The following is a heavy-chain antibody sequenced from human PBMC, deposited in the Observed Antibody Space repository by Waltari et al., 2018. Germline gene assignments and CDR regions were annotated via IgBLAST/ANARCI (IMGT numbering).Heavy chain of an antibody. J-gene: IGHJ6*02. V-gene: IGHV4-59*01. CDR2: IHDSGDT. CDR1: GASLTTYY. Sequence: QVQLQESGPGLVKPSETLSLSCTVSGASLTTYYWSWIRRPPGEGLEYIGYIHDSGDTNYSPSLRGRVSMSLDTSKNQFSLKISSVTAADSAVYYCARVHGSESPLAWGTDVWGQGTAVTVSS. CDR3: ARVHGSESPLAWGTDV. D-gene: IGHD2-21*01.